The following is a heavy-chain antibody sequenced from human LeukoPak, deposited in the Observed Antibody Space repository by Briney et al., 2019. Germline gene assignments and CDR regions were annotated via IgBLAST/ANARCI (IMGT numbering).Heavy chain of an antibody. D-gene: IGHD6-13*01. CDR2: INPNSGGT. V-gene: IGHV1-2*02. Sequence: GASVKVSCKASGYTFTGYYIHWVRQAPGQGLEWMGWINPNSGGTNYAQKFQGRVTMTRDTSISTAYMELSRLTSDDTAVYYCARDSRPIFEWQQLGGDYWGQGTLVTVSS. CDR1: GYTFTGYY. J-gene: IGHJ4*02. CDR3: ARDSRPIFEWQQLGGDY.